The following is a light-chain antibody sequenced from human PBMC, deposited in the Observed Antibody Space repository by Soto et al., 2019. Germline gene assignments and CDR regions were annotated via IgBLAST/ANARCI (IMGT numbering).Light chain of an antibody. CDR1: NFGSRS. CDR2: YDS. V-gene: IGLV3-21*01. Sequence: SYELTQPPSGSVAPGETARISCGGHNFGSRSVHWYQQKPGQAPFLVIYYDSDRPSGIPERFSGSNSGNTATLIISRVEAGDEADYYCQVWEANGDQVVFGGGTKLTVL. J-gene: IGLJ2*01. CDR3: QVWEANGDQVV.